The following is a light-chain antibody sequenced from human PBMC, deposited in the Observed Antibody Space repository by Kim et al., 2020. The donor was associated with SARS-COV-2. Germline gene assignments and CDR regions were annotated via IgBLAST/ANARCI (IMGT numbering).Light chain of an antibody. Sequence: RVTISCSGGSSNIGSNYVSWYQQRPGTAPKLLIYRNNQRPSGVPDRFSGSKSGTSASLAISGLRSEDEADYYCAAWDDSLSGYVVFGGGTQLTVL. J-gene: IGLJ2*01. CDR3: AAWDDSLSGYVV. V-gene: IGLV1-47*01. CDR2: RNN. CDR1: SSNIGSNY.